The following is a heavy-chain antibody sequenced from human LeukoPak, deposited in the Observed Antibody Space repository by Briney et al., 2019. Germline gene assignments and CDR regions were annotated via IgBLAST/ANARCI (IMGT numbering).Heavy chain of an antibody. V-gene: IGHV1-46*01. CDR1: GYTFTTYY. Sequence: ASVTVSCKSSGYTFTTYYMHWVRQAPGQGLEWMGIIDTSGGSTSYAKKFQGRVTMTRDTSTSTVYMVLSSLRSDDTAVYYCSRLSQQTFDIWGQGTVVTVSS. J-gene: IGHJ3*02. CDR3: SRLSQQTFDI. CDR2: IDTSGGST.